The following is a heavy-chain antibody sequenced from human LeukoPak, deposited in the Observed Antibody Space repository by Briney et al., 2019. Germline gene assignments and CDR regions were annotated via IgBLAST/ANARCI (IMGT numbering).Heavy chain of an antibody. CDR2: ISYVGSYK. J-gene: IGHJ4*02. Sequence: GGSLRLSCAASGFTFSNYALHWVRQAPGKGLEWEAVISYVGSYKYYADSVKGRFTISRDNSKNTLYLQLNSLRAEDTAVYYCAKEASGSYPPYHFDSXXQGTLVTVSS. CDR1: GFTFSNYA. D-gene: IGHD1-26*01. CDR3: AKEASGSYPPYHFDS. V-gene: IGHV3-30-3*01.